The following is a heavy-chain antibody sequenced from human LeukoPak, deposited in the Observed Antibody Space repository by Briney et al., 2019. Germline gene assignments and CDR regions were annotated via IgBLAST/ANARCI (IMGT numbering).Heavy chain of an antibody. D-gene: IGHD5-18*01. CDR1: GGSITDPNYY. Sequence: SETLSLTCTVSGGSITDPNYYWTWNRQPPGKGLEGIGSFHGGSPLYNPSLKSRVTLSLDTSSNQFSLDLTSVTAADTAVYYCARGGRGSAFGYPDYWGQGTLVTASS. CDR3: ARGGRGSAFGYPDY. J-gene: IGHJ4*02. V-gene: IGHV4-39*07. CDR2: FHGGSP.